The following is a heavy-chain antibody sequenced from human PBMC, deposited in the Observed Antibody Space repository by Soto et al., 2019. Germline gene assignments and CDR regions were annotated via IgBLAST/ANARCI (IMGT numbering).Heavy chain of an antibody. J-gene: IGHJ6*04. Sequence: EVLLLESGGGLVQPGGSLRLSCEASGFSFSSFAMNWVRQAPGKGLEWVSAIGDSGASTYYADSVKGRFTISRDNSRNTLYLHLNSLRAEDTAVYYCAEGVELDDWGNGTTVTVSS. CDR1: GFSFSSFA. V-gene: IGHV3-23*01. CDR3: AEGVELDD. D-gene: IGHD1-26*01. CDR2: IGDSGAST.